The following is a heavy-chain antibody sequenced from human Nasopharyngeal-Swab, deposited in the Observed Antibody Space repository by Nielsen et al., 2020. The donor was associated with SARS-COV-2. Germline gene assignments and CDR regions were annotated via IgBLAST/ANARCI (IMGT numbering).Heavy chain of an antibody. J-gene: IGHJ4*02. V-gene: IGHV6-1*01. CDR3: AKAGYYYESSGYCIDY. CDR1: GDSVSSNSAA. Sequence: SETLSLTCAISGDSVSSNSAAWNWIRQSPSRGLEWLGRTYYRSKWYNDYAVSVKSRITINPDTSKNQFSLQLNSVTPEDTAVYYCAKAGYYYESSGYCIDYWGQGTLVTVSS. CDR2: TYYRSKWYN. D-gene: IGHD3-22*01.